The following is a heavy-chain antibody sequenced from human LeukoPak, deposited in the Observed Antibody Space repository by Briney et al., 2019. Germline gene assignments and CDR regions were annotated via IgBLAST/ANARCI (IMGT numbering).Heavy chain of an antibody. CDR3: ARSGGYNVGAFDY. J-gene: IGHJ4*02. Sequence: GRSLRLSCAASGFTFSSYAMHWVRQAPGKGLEWVAVISYDGSNKYYADSVKGRFTISRDNSKNTLNLQMNSLRAEDTAVYYCARSGGYNVGAFDYWGQGTLVTVSS. V-gene: IGHV3-30-3*01. D-gene: IGHD1-26*01. CDR2: ISYDGSNK. CDR1: GFTFSSYA.